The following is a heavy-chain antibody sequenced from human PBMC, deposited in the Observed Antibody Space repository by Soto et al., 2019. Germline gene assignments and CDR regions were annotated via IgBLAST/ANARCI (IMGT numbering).Heavy chain of an antibody. CDR3: ARGVGTPTCMDV. CDR1: GGTFSSYA. D-gene: IGHD1-26*01. Sequence: SVKVSCKASGGTFSSYAISWVRQAPGQGLEWMGGIIPIFGTANYAQKFQGRVTITADESTSTAYMELSSLRSGDTAVYYCARGVGTPTCMDVWGQGTTVTVSS. J-gene: IGHJ6*02. V-gene: IGHV1-69*13. CDR2: IIPIFGTA.